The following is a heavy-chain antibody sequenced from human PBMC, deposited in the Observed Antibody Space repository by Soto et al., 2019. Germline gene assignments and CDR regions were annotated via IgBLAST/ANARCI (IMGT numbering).Heavy chain of an antibody. Sequence: GGSLRLSRAASGFTFRSDSMKWVRPAPGKGLEWVSSISSSSSYIYYADSVKGRFTISRDNAKNSLYLQMNSLRAEDTAVYYCARLLIESSGLPLDYWGQGTLVTVSS. CDR1: GFTFRSDS. CDR3: ARLLIESSGLPLDY. V-gene: IGHV3-21*01. CDR2: ISSSSSYI. J-gene: IGHJ4*02. D-gene: IGHD6-19*01.